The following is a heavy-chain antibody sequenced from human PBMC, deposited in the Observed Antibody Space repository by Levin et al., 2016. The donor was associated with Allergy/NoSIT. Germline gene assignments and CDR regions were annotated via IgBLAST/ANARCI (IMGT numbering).Heavy chain of an antibody. CDR1: GFTFSSYA. V-gene: IGHV3-30*04. CDR3: ARGRVVITMIVEYYYYGMDV. D-gene: IGHD3-22*01. Sequence: GGSLRLSCAASGFTFSSYAMHWVRQAPGKGLEWVAVISYDGSNKYYADSMKGRFTISRDNSKNTLYLQMNSLRAEDTAVYYCARGRVVITMIVEYYYYGMDVWGQGTTVTVSS. CDR2: ISYDGSNK. J-gene: IGHJ6*02.